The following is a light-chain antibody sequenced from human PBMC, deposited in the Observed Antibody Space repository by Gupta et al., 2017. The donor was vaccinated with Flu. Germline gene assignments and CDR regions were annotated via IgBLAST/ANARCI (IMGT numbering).Light chain of an antibody. J-gene: IGKJ1*01. V-gene: IGKV3-11*01. CDR2: EAS. CDR3: LQRSNWPWT. CDR1: QSVSSY. Sequence: EIVLTQSSATLSFSPGERATLSCRASQSVSSYLAWYQQKPGQAPRLLIYEASNRATGIPDRFSGSGSGTDFTLTISSLEPEDFAVYYCLQRSNWPWTFGQGTKVEIK.